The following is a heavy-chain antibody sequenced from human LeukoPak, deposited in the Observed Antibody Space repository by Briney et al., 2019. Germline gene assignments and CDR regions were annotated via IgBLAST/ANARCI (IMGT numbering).Heavy chain of an antibody. D-gene: IGHD3-10*01. J-gene: IGHJ4*02. V-gene: IGHV4-34*01. CDR3: AYSSGSYYPDQ. CDR2: INHGGRS. Sequence: PSETLSPTCAVYGESFSGYYWSWIRQPPGKGLEWIGEINHGGRSNYNASLKSRGTISVDTSKNQFSLKLSSVTAAHTAVYYCAYSSGSYYPDQWGQGTLVTVSS. CDR1: GESFSGYY.